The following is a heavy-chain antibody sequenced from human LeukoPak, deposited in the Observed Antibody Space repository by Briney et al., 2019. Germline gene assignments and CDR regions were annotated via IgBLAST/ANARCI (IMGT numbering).Heavy chain of an antibody. D-gene: IGHD6-19*01. J-gene: IGHJ4*02. CDR2: IYPGDSDT. CDR3: ARHPYSSGWQNFDY. Sequence: GESLKISCKGSGYSFTTYWIGWVRRMPGKGLEWMGIIYPGDSDTRYSPSFQGQVTISADKSISTAYLQWSSLKASDTAMYYCARHPYSSGWQNFDYWGQGTLVTVSS. V-gene: IGHV5-51*01. CDR1: GYSFTTYW.